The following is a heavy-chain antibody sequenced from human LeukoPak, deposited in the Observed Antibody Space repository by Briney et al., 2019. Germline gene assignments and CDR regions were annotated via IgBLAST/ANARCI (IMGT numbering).Heavy chain of an antibody. J-gene: IGHJ3*02. CDR1: GDSINTNIYY. CDR3: ARLCSWALGAFDI. V-gene: IGHV4-39*07. Sequence: SETLSLTCTVSGDSINTNIYYWGWIRQPPGKGLEWIGHVYYSGSTYSSPSLKGRVTILLDTSNNHFSLRLSSVTAADTAVYYCARLCSWALGAFDIWGQGTMVTVSS. D-gene: IGHD2-15*01. CDR2: VYYSGST.